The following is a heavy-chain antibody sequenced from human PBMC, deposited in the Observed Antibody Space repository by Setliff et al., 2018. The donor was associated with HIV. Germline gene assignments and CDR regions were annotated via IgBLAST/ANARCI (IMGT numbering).Heavy chain of an antibody. V-gene: IGHV1-8*02. CDR2: MNPNSGNT. D-gene: IGHD3-22*01. J-gene: IGHJ6*03. Sequence: ASVKVSCKASGYTFSSYDINWVQQATGQGLEWMGWMNPNSGNTGYAQKFQGRVTMTRDTSISTAYMERNSLKFEDTAVYYCARARRDSYDRGRRNHYYIDVWGKGTTVTVSS. CDR1: GYTFSSYD. CDR3: ARARRDSYDRGRRNHYYIDV.